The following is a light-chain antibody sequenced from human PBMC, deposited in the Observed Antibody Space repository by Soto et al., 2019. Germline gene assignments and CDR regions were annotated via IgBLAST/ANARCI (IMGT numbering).Light chain of an antibody. CDR1: SSDVGGYNY. CDR3: SSYTSSSTV. CDR2: DDS. V-gene: IGLV2-14*01. J-gene: IGLJ2*01. Sequence: QSALTQPASVSGSPGQSITISCTGTSSDVGGYNYVSWYQQHPGKAPKLMIYDDSNRPSGVSNRFSGSKSGNTASLTISGLQDEDEADYYCSSYTSSSTVFGGGTKLTVL.